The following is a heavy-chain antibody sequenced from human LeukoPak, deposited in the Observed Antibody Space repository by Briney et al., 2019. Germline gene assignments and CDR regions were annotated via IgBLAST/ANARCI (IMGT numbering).Heavy chain of an antibody. J-gene: IGHJ6*02. CDR2: IKQDGSEK. V-gene: IGHV3-7*01. CDR1: GFTVSSNY. Sequence: GGSLRLSCAASGFTVSSNYMSWVRQAPGKGLEWVASIKQDGSEKYYVDSVKGRFTISRDNARNSLYLQMNSLRAEDTAVYYCARGHYGLEVWGQGTTVTVSS. CDR3: ARGHYGLEV.